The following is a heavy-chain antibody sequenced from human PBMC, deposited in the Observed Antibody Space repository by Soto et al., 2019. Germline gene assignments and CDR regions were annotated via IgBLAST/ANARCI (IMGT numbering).Heavy chain of an antibody. CDR2: ISWNSDTI. D-gene: IGHD3-10*01. CDR1: GFTFDDYA. J-gene: IGHJ4*02. CDR3: ARDVWSRASGPPDS. Sequence: LRLSCAASGFTFDDYAMHWVRQAPGKGLEWVTGISWNSDTIGYADSVKGRFTISRDNAKNSLYLQMNSLRAEDTAFYYCARDVWSRASGPPDSWGQGTLVTVSS. V-gene: IGHV3-9*01.